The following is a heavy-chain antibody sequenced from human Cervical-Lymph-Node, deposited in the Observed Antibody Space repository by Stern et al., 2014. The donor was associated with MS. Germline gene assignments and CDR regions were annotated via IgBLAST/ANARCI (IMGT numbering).Heavy chain of an antibody. CDR1: GGTFSKFP. Sequence: VQLVQSEADVTKPGSSVKVSCKASGGTFSKFPSSWVRQAPGQGLEWMGGIFPVFGTPTYAQEFRGRVTITADVSTSTVYMELSSLRSDDTAVYYCALSSETSDRWYSLGYDLWGQGTLVTVSS. V-gene: IGHV1-69*01. D-gene: IGHD6-13*01. CDR2: IFPVFGTP. CDR3: ALSSETSDRWYSLGYDL. J-gene: IGHJ5*02.